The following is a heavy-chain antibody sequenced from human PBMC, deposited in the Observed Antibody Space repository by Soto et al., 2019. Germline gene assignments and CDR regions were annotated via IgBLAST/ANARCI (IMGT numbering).Heavy chain of an antibody. V-gene: IGHV6-1*01. CDR3: ARNLIQLWLLSPFDY. CDR1: GDSVSSNSAA. Sequence: SQTLSLTCAISGDSVSSNSAARNWIRQSPSRGLEWLGRTYYRSKWYNDYAVSVKSRITINPDTSKNQFSLQLNSVTPEDTAVYYCARNLIQLWLLSPFDYWGQGTLVTVSS. J-gene: IGHJ4*02. CDR2: TYYRSKWYN. D-gene: IGHD5-18*01.